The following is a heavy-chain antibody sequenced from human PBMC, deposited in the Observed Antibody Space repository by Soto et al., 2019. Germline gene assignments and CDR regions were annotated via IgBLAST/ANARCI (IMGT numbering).Heavy chain of an antibody. Sequence: SETLSLTCAVSGTSISSTFWWTWVRQPPGKGLEWIGEVYHTGTTKYNPSLKNRVTISVDKSNNQFSLELRAVTAADTAVYYCAHNRQPDFGELSSPPTIFDYWGQGTLVTVSS. J-gene: IGHJ4*02. CDR3: AHNRQPDFGELSSPPTIFDY. CDR1: GTSISSTFW. V-gene: IGHV4-4*02. D-gene: IGHD3-10*01. CDR2: VYHTGTT.